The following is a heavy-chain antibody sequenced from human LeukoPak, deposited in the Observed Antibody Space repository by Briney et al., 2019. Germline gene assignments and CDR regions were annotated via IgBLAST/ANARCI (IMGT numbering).Heavy chain of an antibody. V-gene: IGHV1-46*01. CDR1: GYTFTSYY. Sequence: ASVKVSCKASGYTFTSYYMHWVRQAPGQGLEWMGIINPSGGSTSYAQKFQGRVTMTRDTSTSTVYMELSSLRSEDTAVYYCARDFTSGWYGGHFDYWGQGTLVTVSS. J-gene: IGHJ4*02. CDR3: ARDFTSGWYGGHFDY. CDR2: INPSGGST. D-gene: IGHD6-19*01.